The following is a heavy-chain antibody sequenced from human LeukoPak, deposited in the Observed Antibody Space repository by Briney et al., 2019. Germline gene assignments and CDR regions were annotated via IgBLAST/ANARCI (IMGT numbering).Heavy chain of an antibody. CDR3: AREVKDSSSWYNNWFDP. V-gene: IGHV1-18*01. D-gene: IGHD6-13*01. CDR2: ISAYNGNT. CDR1: GYTFTSYG. Sequence: ASVKVSCKASGYTFTSYGISWVRQAPGQGLEWMGWISAYNGNTNYAQKLQGRVTMTTDTSTSTAYMELRSLRSDDTAVYYYAREVKDSSSWYNNWFDPWGQGALVTVSS. J-gene: IGHJ5*02.